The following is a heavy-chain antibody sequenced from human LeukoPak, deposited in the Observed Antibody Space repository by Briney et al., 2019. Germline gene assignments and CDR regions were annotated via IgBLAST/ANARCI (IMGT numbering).Heavy chain of an antibody. CDR1: GGSISSSSYY. Sequence: PSETLSLTCTVSGGSISSSSYYWGWIRQPTGKGLEWIGSIYYSGSTYYNPSLKSRVTISVDTSKNQFSLKLSSVTAADTAVYYCARQIGGANPFDYWGQGTLVTVSS. CDR2: IYYSGST. CDR3: ARQIGGANPFDY. V-gene: IGHV4-39*01. J-gene: IGHJ4*02. D-gene: IGHD3-16*01.